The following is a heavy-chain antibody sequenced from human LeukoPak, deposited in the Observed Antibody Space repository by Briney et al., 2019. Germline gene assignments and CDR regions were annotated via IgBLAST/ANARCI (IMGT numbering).Heavy chain of an antibody. D-gene: IGHD1-7*01. CDR3: ARDRARQTGSSPWFDP. Sequence: SVKVSCKASGGTFSSYAISWVRQAPGQGLEWMGRIIPIFGTANYAQKFQGRVTITTDESTSTAYMELSSLRSEDTAVYYFARDRARQTGSSPWFDPWGQGALVTVSS. V-gene: IGHV1-69*05. CDR2: IIPIFGTA. J-gene: IGHJ5*02. CDR1: GGTFSSYA.